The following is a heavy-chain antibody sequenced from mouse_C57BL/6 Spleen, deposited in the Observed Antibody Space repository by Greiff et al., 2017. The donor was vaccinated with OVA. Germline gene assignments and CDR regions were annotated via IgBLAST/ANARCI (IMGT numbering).Heavy chain of an antibody. Sequence: EVPGVESGGGLVTPGGSLKLSCASSGFPFSSSSLSLVRHTPSPLLAWVATIRGGGGNPYYPDSVKGRFTISRDNDKNTLYLQMSSLRSEDTALYYCARGGAPDGPFAYWGQGTLVTVSA. CDR1: GFPFSSSS. CDR2: IRGGGGNP. J-gene: IGHJ3*01. V-gene: IGHV5-9*01. CDR3: ARGGAPDGPFAY.